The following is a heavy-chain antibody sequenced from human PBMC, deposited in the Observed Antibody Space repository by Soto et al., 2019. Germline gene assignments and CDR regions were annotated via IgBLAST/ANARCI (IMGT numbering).Heavy chain of an antibody. CDR3: ARGFSRPYYYYYMDV. J-gene: IGHJ6*03. CDR1: EFTFSDYY. V-gene: IGHV3-11*01. Sequence: GGSLRLSCAASEFTFSDYYMSWIRQAPGKGLEWVSYISSSGSTIYYADSVKGRFTISRDNAKNSLYLQMNSLRAEDTAVYYCARGFSRPYYYYYMDVWGKGTTVTVSS. CDR2: ISSSGSTI. D-gene: IGHD6-6*01.